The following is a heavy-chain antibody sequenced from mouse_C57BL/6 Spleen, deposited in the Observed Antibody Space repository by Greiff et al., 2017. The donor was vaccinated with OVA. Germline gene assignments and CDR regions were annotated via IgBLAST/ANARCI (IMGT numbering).Heavy chain of an antibody. Sequence: VQLQESGAELVKPGASVKLSCKASGYTFTEYTIHWVKQRSGQGLEWIGWFYPGSGSIKYNEKFKDKATLTADKSSSTVYMELSRLTSEDSAVYFCARHEGNDGYYLYYAMDYWGQGTSVTVSS. V-gene: IGHV1-62-2*01. CDR2: FYPGSGSI. D-gene: IGHD2-3*01. CDR1: GYTFTEYT. CDR3: ARHEGNDGYYLYYAMDY. J-gene: IGHJ4*01.